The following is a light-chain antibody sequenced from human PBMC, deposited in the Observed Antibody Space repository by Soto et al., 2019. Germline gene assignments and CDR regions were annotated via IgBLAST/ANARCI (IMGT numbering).Light chain of an antibody. Sequence: TQYNYTLSLSPGERSTLSCRASQSVSSNLAWYQQKPGQAPRLLIYGASTRATGIPARFSGSGSGTEFTLTISSLQSEDFAVYYCQQRSNWTFGQRA. J-gene: IGKJ1*01. CDR1: QSVSSN. V-gene: IGKV3-15*01. CDR2: GAS. CDR3: QQRSNWT.